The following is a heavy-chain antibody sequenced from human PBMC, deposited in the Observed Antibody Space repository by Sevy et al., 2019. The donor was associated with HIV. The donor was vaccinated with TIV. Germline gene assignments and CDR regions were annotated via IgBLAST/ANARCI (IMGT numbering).Heavy chain of an antibody. Sequence: GGSLRLSCAASGFTFSSYAMHWVRQAPGKGLEWVAVISYDGSNKYYADSVKGRFTISRDNSKNTLYLQMNSLGAEDTAVYYWAREGINRDAFDIWGQGTMVTVSS. D-gene: IGHD6-13*01. CDR3: AREGINRDAFDI. CDR2: ISYDGSNK. V-gene: IGHV3-30-3*01. J-gene: IGHJ3*02. CDR1: GFTFSSYA.